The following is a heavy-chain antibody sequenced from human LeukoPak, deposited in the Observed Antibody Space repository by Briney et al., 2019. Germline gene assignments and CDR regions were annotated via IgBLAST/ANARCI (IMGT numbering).Heavy chain of an antibody. CDR3: ARVSPDTATDYGWFDP. Sequence: SETLSLTCIVSGDSISLFYWSWIRQPPGKGLEWVGYIHYSGRTNYNPSLKSRVTMSLDTSKNHFSLKLRSVTAADTAVYYCARVSPDTATDYGWFDPWGQGSLVTVSS. D-gene: IGHD5-18*01. V-gene: IGHV4-59*01. J-gene: IGHJ5*02. CDR2: IHYSGRT. CDR1: GDSISLFY.